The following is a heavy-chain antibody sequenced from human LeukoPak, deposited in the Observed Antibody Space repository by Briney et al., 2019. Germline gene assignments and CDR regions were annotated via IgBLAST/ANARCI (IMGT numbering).Heavy chain of an antibody. D-gene: IGHD3-22*01. J-gene: IGHJ5*02. CDR1: GFTFSSYG. Sequence: GGSLRLSCAASGFTFSSYGMSWVRQAPGKGLEWVSAISGSGGSTYYADSVKGRFTISRDNSKNTLYLQMNSLRAEDTAVYYCARGAYYYNTSGYIHSGWFDPWGQGTLVTVSS. V-gene: IGHV3-23*01. CDR2: ISGSGGST. CDR3: ARGAYYYNTSGYIHSGWFDP.